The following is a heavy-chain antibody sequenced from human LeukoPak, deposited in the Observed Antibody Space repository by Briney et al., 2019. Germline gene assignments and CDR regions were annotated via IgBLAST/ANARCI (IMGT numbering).Heavy chain of an antibody. CDR3: ARSHCSSTSCYPRWFDP. J-gene: IGHJ5*02. CDR1: GGSISSGGYS. Sequence: SETLSLTCAVSGGSISSGGYSWSWIRQPPGKGLEWIGYIYHSGSTYYNPSLKSRVTISVDRPKNQFSLKLSSVTAADAAVYYCARSHCSSTSCYPRWFDPWGQGTLVTVSS. CDR2: IYHSGST. D-gene: IGHD2-2*01. V-gene: IGHV4-30-2*01.